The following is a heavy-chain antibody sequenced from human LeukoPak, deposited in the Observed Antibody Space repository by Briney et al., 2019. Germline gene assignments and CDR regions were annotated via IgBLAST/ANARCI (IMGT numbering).Heavy chain of an antibody. J-gene: IGHJ6*03. D-gene: IGHD2-15*01. CDR1: GYTFTSYW. V-gene: IGHV5-51*01. Sequence: GESLKISCTISGYTFTSYWIGWVRQMPGKGLDWMGIIYPGDSDTRYTPSFQGQVTISADKPISTAYLQWSSLKASDTAMYYCARQVGYYYYYYMDVWGKGTTVTVSS. CDR2: IYPGDSDT. CDR3: ARQVGYYYYYYMDV.